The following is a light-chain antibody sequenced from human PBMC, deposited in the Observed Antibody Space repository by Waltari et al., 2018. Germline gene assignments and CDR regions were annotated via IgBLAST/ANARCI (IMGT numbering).Light chain of an antibody. CDR3: QQYYRFPWT. J-gene: IGKJ1*01. CDR1: QGISSY. Sequence: CRMSQGISSYLAWYQQKPGKGPELLIYALATLQRGVPSRFSCSASGTDFTLTISSLQSEDFATYYCQQYYRFPWTFGQGTKVEVK. CDR2: ALA. V-gene: IGKV1D-8*01.